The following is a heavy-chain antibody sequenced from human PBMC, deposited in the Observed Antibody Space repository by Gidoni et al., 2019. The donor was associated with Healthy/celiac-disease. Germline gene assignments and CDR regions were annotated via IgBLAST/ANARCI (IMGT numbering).Heavy chain of an antibody. CDR2: IYSGGST. D-gene: IGHD2-15*01. V-gene: IGHV3-53*01. Sequence: EVQLVASGGGLIQPGWSLRLPCAASAFTVSCNYLCWVRQPPGKGLEWVSVIYSGGSTDYADSVKGRFTISRDNSKNTVYLQMNSLRAEDTAVYYCARSPVVTEDAFDIWGQGTMVTVSS. CDR1: AFTVSCNY. J-gene: IGHJ3*02. CDR3: ARSPVVTEDAFDI.